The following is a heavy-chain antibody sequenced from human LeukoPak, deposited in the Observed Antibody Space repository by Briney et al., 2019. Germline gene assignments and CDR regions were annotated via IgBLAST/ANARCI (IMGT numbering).Heavy chain of an antibody. V-gene: IGHV4-34*01. Sequence: ASETLSLTCAVYGGSFSGYYWSWIRQPPGKGLEWIGEINHSGSTNYNPSLKSRVTISVDTSKNQFSLKLSSVTAADTAVYYCARHLYYSASAFWYIDLWGRGTLVIVSP. CDR3: ARHLYYSASAFWYIDL. CDR2: INHSGST. D-gene: IGHD3-10*01. J-gene: IGHJ2*01. CDR1: GGSFSGYY.